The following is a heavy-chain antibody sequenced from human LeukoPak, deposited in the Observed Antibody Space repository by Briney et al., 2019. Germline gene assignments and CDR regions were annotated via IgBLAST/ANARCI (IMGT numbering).Heavy chain of an antibody. CDR3: ARRGYCSGGSCYIDY. CDR2: IYPGDSDT. Sequence: ASVKVSCKASGYTFTSYWIGWVRQMPGKGLEWMGIIYPGDSDTRYSPSFQGQVTISADKSISTAYLQWSSLKASDTAMYYCARRGYCSGGSCYIDYWGQGTLVTVSS. J-gene: IGHJ4*02. D-gene: IGHD2-15*01. V-gene: IGHV5-51*01. CDR1: GYTFTSYW.